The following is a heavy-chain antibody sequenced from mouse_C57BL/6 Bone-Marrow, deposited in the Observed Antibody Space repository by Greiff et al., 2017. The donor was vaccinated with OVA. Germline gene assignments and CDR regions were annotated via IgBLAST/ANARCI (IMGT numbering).Heavy chain of an antibody. V-gene: IGHV1-26*01. CDR3: ATITTVVAPYFDY. J-gene: IGHJ2*01. Sequence: EVKLLESGPELVKPGASVKISCKASGYTFTDYYMNWVKQSHGKSLEWIGDINPNNGGTSYNQKFKGKATLTVDKSSSTAYMELRSLTSEDSAVYYCATITTVVAPYFDYWGQGTTLTVSS. D-gene: IGHD1-1*01. CDR1: GYTFTDYY. CDR2: INPNNGGT.